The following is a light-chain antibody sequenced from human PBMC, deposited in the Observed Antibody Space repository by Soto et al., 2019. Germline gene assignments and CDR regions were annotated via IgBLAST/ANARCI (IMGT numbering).Light chain of an antibody. V-gene: IGKV3-20*01. J-gene: IGKJ1*01. CDR3: QQYGSSGT. CDR2: GAS. CDR1: QSVSSNY. Sequence: EIVLTQSPATLSLSAGERATLSCRAGQSVSSNYLAWYQQKPGQAPRLLIYGASNRATGIPDRFSGSGSGTDFTLTISRLEPEDFAVYYCQQYGSSGTFGQGTKVDIK.